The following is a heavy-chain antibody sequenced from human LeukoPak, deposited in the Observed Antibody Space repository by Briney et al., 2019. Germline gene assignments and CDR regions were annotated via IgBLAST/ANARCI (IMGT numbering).Heavy chain of an antibody. CDR1: GGSFSGYY. Sequence: SETLSLTCAVYGGSFSGYYWSWIRQPPGKGLEWIGEINHSGSTNYNPSLKSRVTISVDTSKNQFSLKLSSVTAADTAVYYCASFWGYCSSTSCHMGDYWGQGTLVTVSS. D-gene: IGHD2-2*02. CDR2: INHSGST. V-gene: IGHV4-34*01. CDR3: ASFWGYCSSTSCHMGDY. J-gene: IGHJ4*02.